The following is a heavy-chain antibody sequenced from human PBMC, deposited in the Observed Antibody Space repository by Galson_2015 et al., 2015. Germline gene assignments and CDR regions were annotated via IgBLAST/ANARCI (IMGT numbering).Heavy chain of an antibody. CDR2: ISSSSSTI. D-gene: IGHD2-2*01. CDR1: GFTFSSYS. V-gene: IGHV3-48*04. J-gene: IGHJ4*02. Sequence: SLRLSCAASGFTFSSYSMNWVRQAPGKGLEWVSYISSSSSTIYYADSVKGRFTISRDNAKNSLYLQMNSLRAEDTAVYYCAKDAPVPYQSTFDYWGQGTLVTVSS. CDR3: AKDAPVPYQSTFDY.